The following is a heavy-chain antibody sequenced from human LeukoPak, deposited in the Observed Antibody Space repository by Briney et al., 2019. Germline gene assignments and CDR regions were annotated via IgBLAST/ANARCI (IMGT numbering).Heavy chain of an antibody. Sequence: GGSLRLSCAASGFTFDEYGMSWVRQAPGKGLEWVSGINWNGGSTGYADSVKGRFTISRDNAKNSLYLQMNSLRVEDTAVFYCAKVAKYYYGSETYYFFEHWGQGTPVTASS. V-gene: IGHV3-20*04. CDR2: INWNGGST. CDR1: GFTFDEYG. CDR3: AKVAKYYYGSETYYFFEH. D-gene: IGHD3-10*01. J-gene: IGHJ4*02.